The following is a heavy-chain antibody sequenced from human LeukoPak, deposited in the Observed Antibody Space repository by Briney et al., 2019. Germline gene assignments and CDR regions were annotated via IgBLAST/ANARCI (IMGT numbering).Heavy chain of an antibody. D-gene: IGHD6-19*01. CDR1: GGSISSSSYY. CDR3: STVAGKRFDY. CDR2: IYYSGST. V-gene: IGHV4-39*01. Sequence: SETLSLTCTVSGGSISSSSYYWGWIRQPPGKGLEWIGSIYYSGSTYYNPSLKSRATISVDTSKNQFSLKLSSVTAADTAVYYCSTVAGKRFDYWGQGTLVTVSS. J-gene: IGHJ4*02.